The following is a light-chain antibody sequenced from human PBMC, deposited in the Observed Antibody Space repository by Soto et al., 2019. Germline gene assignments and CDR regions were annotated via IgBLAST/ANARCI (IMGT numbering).Light chain of an antibody. CDR1: QSVRNW. J-gene: IGKJ2*01. CDR3: QQYNTFPLT. CDR2: KAS. V-gene: IGKV1-5*03. Sequence: DIQMTQSPSSLSASVGDRVTITCRASQSVRNWLAWYQQKPGKAPNLLIYKASRLQSGVPSRFSGSGYWKEFTLTISSLQPDDFATYYCQQYNTFPLTFGQGTKLETK.